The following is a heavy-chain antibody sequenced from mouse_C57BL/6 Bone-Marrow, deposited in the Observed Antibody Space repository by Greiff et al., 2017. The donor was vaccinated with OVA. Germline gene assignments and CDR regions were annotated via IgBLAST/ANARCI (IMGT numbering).Heavy chain of an antibody. CDR1: GFSFNTYA. J-gene: IGHJ2*01. V-gene: IGHV10-1*01. CDR2: IRSKSNNYAT. CDR3: VRQEGFFDY. Sequence: EVKLVESGGGLVQPKGSLTLSCAASGFSFNTYAMNWVRQAPGKGLEWVARIRSKSNNYATYYADSVKDRCTISRNDQESMIYLQMNNLNTEDTAMYYCVRQEGFFDYWGQGTTLTVSS.